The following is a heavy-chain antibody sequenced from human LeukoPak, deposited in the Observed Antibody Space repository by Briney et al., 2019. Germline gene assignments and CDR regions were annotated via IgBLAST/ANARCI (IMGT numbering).Heavy chain of an antibody. J-gene: IGHJ6*04. CDR1: GYTFTGCY. CDR3: AREVVVVAANNYYYYGMDV. V-gene: IGHV1-2*04. D-gene: IGHD2-15*01. CDR2: INPNSGGT. Sequence: ASVKVSCKASGYTFTGCYMHWVRQAPGQGLEWMGWINPNSGGTNYAQKFQGWVTMTRDTSISTAYMELSRLRSDDTAVYYCAREVVVVAANNYYYYGMDVWGKGTTVTVSS.